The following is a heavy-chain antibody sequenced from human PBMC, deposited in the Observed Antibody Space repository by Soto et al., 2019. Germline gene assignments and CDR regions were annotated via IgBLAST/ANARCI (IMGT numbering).Heavy chain of an antibody. CDR2: MNPNSGNT. J-gene: IGHJ5*02. Sequence: ASVKVSCKASGYTFTSYDSNWVRQATGQGLEWMGWMNPNSGNTGYAQKFQGRVTMTRNTSISTAYMELSSLRSEDTAVYYCARGRRLWFGENWFDPWGQGTLVTVSS. CDR1: GYTFTSYD. CDR3: ARGRRLWFGENWFDP. D-gene: IGHD3-10*01. V-gene: IGHV1-8*01.